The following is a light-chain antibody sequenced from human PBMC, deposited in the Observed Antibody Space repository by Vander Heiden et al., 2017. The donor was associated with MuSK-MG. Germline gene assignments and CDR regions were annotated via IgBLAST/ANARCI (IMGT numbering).Light chain of an antibody. CDR2: GAS. CDR3: LQDGSSPET. CDR1: QSVSSSY. J-gene: IGKJ1*01. V-gene: IGKV3-20*01. Sequence: EIVLTQSPGTLSLSPGERATLSCRASQSVSSSYLAWYQQKPGQAPRLLIYGASSRATGIPDRFSGSGSVTDFTLTISRLEPEDFAVYYCLQDGSSPETFGQGTKVEIK.